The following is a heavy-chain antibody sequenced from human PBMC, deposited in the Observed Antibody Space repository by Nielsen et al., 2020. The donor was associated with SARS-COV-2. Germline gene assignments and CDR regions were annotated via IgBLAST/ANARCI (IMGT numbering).Heavy chain of an antibody. CDR3: ARGALYSGYDYDY. CDR1: GFTFEDYA. D-gene: IGHD5-12*01. V-gene: IGHV3-9*01. CDR2: ISWNSGSI. J-gene: IGHJ4*02. Sequence: GGSLRLSCAASGFTFEDYAMHWVRQAPGKGLEWVSGISWNSGSIGYADSVKGRFTISRDNAKNSLYLQMNSLRAEDTALYYCARGALYSGYDYDYWGQGTLVTVSS.